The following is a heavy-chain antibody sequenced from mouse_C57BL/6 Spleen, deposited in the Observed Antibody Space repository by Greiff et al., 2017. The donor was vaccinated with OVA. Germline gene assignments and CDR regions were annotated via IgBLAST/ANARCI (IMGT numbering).Heavy chain of an antibody. CDR1: GYTFTSYW. V-gene: IGHV1-55*01. CDR2: IYPGSGST. CDR3: ARHGSSYRYFDV. Sequence: VKLQQPGAELVKPGASVKMSCKASGYTFTSYWITWVKQRPGQGLAWIGDIYPGSGSTNYNEKFKSKATLTVDTSSSTAYMQLSSLTSEDSAVYYCARHGSSYRYFDVWGTGTTVTVSS. D-gene: IGHD1-1*01. J-gene: IGHJ1*03.